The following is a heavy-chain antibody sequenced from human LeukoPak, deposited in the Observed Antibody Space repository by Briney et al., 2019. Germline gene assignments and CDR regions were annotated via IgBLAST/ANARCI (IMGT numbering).Heavy chain of an antibody. J-gene: IGHJ5*01. CDR3: GGGYYWDS. CDR2: TRNNAPTYTT. Sequence: RSGGSLRLSCAASGFSFSSYEMNWVRQAPGKGLEWVGLTRNNAPTYTTEYAASVRGRFAISRDDSKNSVDLQMNGLKAEDTAVYFCGGGYYWDSWGQGSLVTVSS. CDR1: GFSFSSYE. V-gene: IGHV3-72*01. D-gene: IGHD3-22*01.